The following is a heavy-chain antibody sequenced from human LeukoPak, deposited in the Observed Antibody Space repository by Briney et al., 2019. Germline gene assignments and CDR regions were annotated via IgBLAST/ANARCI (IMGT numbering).Heavy chain of an antibody. CDR3: AKGTLQQFDY. D-gene: IGHD1-1*01. V-gene: IGHV3-23*01. J-gene: IGHJ4*02. CDR1: GFTFSSYA. Sequence: GGPLRLSCAASGFTFSSYAMNWVRQAPGKGLEWVSGITGNGGYTYYADSVKGRFTISRDNSRSTLYLQMNSPRAEDTAIYYCAKGTLQQFDYWGQGTLVTVSS. CDR2: ITGNGGYT.